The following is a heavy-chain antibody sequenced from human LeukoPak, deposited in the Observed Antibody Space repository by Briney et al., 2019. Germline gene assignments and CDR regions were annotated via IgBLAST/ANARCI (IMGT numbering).Heavy chain of an antibody. V-gene: IGHV4-34*01. CDR3: ARGLGYYYDSSGYL. J-gene: IGHJ4*02. CDR2: IKHSGST. CDR1: GGSLRGYY. D-gene: IGHD3-22*01. Sequence: WEPLSLPCAVYGGSLRGYYWRWIREPRGEGREWIGEIKHSGSTNYKPSLKNRVTISVDTSKNQFSLKLSSVTAADTAVYYCARGLGYYYDSSGYLWGQGTLVTVSS.